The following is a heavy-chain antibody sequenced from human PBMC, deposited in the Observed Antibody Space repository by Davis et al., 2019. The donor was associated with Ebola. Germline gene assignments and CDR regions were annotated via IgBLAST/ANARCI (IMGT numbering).Heavy chain of an antibody. V-gene: IGHV3-30-3*01. D-gene: IGHD4-17*01. Sequence: GESLKISCSASGFTFTTYAVHWVRRAPGKGLEWVAVISYDGGHKYYADSVKGRFTISRDNSKNMLYLQMNSLRTEDTAVYYCASLLGGSTVITPHPVDYWGQGTLVSVSS. CDR2: ISYDGGHK. CDR1: GFTFTTYA. J-gene: IGHJ4*02. CDR3: ASLLGGSTVITPHPVDY.